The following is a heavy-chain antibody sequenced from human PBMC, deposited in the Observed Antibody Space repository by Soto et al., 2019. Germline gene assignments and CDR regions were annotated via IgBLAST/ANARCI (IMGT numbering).Heavy chain of an antibody. J-gene: IGHJ6*02. Sequence: GGSLRLSCAAPGITFSSYSMNWVRRAPGKGLEWVSSISSSSSYIYYADSVKGRFTISRDNAKNSLYLQMNSLRAEDTAVYYCVRAPRSGSWYYYGMDVWGQGTTVTVSS. V-gene: IGHV3-21*01. D-gene: IGHD6-13*01. CDR2: ISSSSSYI. CDR1: GITFSSYS. CDR3: VRAPRSGSWYYYGMDV.